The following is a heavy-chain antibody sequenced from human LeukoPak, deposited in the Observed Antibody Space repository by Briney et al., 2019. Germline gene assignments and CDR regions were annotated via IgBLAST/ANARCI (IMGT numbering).Heavy chain of an antibody. CDR1: GFTFSSYS. CDR3: ARVVVVVPAAIGPHSNYYYYGMDV. D-gene: IGHD2-2*01. J-gene: IGHJ6*02. CDR2: ISSSGSTI. V-gene: IGHV3-48*02. Sequence: PGGSLRLSCAASGFTFSSYSMNWVRQAPGKGLEWVSYISSSGSTIYYADSVKGRFTISRDNAKNSLYLQMDSLRDEDTAVYYCARVVVVVPAAIGPHSNYYYYGMDVWGQGTTVTVSS.